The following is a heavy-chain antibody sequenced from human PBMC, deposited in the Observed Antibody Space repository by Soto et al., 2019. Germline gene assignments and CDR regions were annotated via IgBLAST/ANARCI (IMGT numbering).Heavy chain of an antibody. CDR2: IRTKTDGGTT. J-gene: IGHJ4*02. Sequence: GGSLRLSCAASGFTFSNTWMSWVRQAPGKGLEWVGRIRTKTDGGTTDYAASGKDRFRISRDDSRSTLYLQMNSLKTEDTAVYYCTTAGHYDSRGYYPDYWGQGARVTVSS. V-gene: IGHV3-15*01. CDR1: GFTFSNTW. D-gene: IGHD3-22*01. CDR3: TTAGHYDSRGYYPDY.